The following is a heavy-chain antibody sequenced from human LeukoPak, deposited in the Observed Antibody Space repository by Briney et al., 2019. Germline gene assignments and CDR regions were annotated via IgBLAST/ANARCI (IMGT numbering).Heavy chain of an antibody. D-gene: IGHD3-22*01. V-gene: IGHV3-21*01. CDR1: RXTFSSYS. Sequence: NPGGSLRLSCAASRXTFSSYSMNWVRQAPGKGREWVSSISSDSSYIHYADSVKGRFTISRDNAKNSLYLQMNSLRAEDTAVYHCARDYYDSSGYSSPIDHWGQGALVTVSS. CDR2: ISSDSSYI. J-gene: IGHJ4*02. CDR3: ARDYYDSSGYSSPIDH.